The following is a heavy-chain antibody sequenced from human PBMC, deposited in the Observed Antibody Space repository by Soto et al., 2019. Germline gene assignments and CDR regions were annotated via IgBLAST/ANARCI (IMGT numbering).Heavy chain of an antibody. CDR3: ARDKIDYDFWSGYYDNYYYYGMDV. V-gene: IGHV1-18*04. D-gene: IGHD3-3*01. CDR1: AYFFTAYY. J-gene: IGHJ6*02. CDR2: ISAYNGNT. Sequence: ASVKVSCRTSAYFFTAYYIHWVRQAPGQGLEWMGWISAYNGNTNYAQKLQGRVTMTTDTSTSTAYMELRSLRSDETAVYYCARDKIDYDFWSGYYDNYYYYGMDVWGQGTTVTVSS.